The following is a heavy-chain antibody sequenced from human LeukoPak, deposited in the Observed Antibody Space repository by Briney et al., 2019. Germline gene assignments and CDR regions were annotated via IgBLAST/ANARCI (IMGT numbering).Heavy chain of an antibody. CDR2: ISSSSSYI. D-gene: IGHD6-6*01. CDR3: ARDDIAANGRFDY. CDR1: GFTFSSYS. V-gene: IGHV3-21*01. Sequence: KSGGSLRLSCAASGFTFSSYSMNWVRQAPGKGLEWVSSISSSSSYIYYADSVKGRFTISRDNAKNSLYLQMNSLRAEDTAVYYCARDDIAANGRFDYWGQGTLVTVSS. J-gene: IGHJ4*02.